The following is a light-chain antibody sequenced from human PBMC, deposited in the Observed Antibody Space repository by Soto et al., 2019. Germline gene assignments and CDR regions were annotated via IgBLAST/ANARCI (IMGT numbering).Light chain of an antibody. CDR1: NIGSKN. Sequence: SYELTQPLSVSVALGQTARITCGGNNIGSKNVHWYQQKPGQAPVLVIYRDSNRPSGIPERFSGSNSGNTATLTISRAQAGDEADYYCQVWDRSPDYVFGTGTQLTV. CDR2: RDS. CDR3: QVWDRSPDYV. J-gene: IGLJ1*01. V-gene: IGLV3-9*01.